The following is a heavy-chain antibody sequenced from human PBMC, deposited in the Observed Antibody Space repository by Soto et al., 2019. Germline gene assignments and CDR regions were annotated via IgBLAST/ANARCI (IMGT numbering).Heavy chain of an antibody. J-gene: IGHJ5*02. CDR2: ISAYNGNT. CDR3: ARDAWKWDYANWFDP. Sequence: GASVKVSCKASGYTFTSYGISLVRQAPGQGLEWMGWISAYNGNTNYAQKLQGRVTMTTDTSTSTAYMELRSLRSDDTAVYYCARDAWKWDYANWFDPWGQGTLVTVSS. CDR1: GYTFTSYG. V-gene: IGHV1-18*01. D-gene: IGHD4-17*01.